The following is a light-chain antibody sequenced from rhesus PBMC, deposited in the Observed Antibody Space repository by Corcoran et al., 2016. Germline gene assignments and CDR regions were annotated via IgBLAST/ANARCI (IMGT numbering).Light chain of an antibody. CDR2: GAS. CDR1: QGINKA. CDR3: LQDYSPPLT. J-gene: IGKJ4*01. Sequence: DIQMTQSPSSLSASVGDRVTVTCRASQGINKALSWYQQNPGEAPLLLISGASSLQTGVSSRVSGIRSGTDYTLTISSLQPEDVATYYCLQDYSPPLTFGGGTKVEIK. V-gene: IGKV1-94*01.